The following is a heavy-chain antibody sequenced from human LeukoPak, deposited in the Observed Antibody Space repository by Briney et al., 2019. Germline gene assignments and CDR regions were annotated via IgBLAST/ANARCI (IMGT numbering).Heavy chain of an antibody. D-gene: IGHD3-10*01. J-gene: IGHJ4*02. CDR3: AREGRELLSNDDY. CDR1: GGSISSGDYY. CDR2: IHYSGTT. V-gene: IGHV4-30-4*01. Sequence: SETLSLTCTVSGGSISSGDYYWCWIRPPPRKGLGWVGYIHYSGTTYYNPSLKSRVTISVDTSKNQFSLKLSSVTAADTAVYYCAREGRELLSNDDYWGQGTLVTVSS.